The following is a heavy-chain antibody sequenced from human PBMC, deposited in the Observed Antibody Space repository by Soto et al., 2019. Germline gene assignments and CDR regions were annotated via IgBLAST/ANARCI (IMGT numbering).Heavy chain of an antibody. Sequence: QLQLQESGPGLVKPSETLSLTCAVSGGSISSTTYYWAWIRQPPGKGLEWVATIYYSGATYYNPSLKSRLTISIDPSKNQFSLRLSSVTAADTAMYYCARYYDTSNRPYFHHWGQGTRVTVSP. CDR3: ARYYDTSNRPYFHH. D-gene: IGHD3-22*01. V-gene: IGHV4-39*01. CDR2: IYYSGAT. J-gene: IGHJ1*01. CDR1: GGSISSTTYY.